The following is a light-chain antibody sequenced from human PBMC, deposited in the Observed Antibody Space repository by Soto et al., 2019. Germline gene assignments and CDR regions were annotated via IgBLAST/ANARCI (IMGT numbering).Light chain of an antibody. Sequence: EIVLTQSPATLSVSPGERVTLSCRASQNVSSYLAWYRQKPGQAPRLLIYGASTRAAGIPARFSGSGSGTEFSLTVSSLQSEDFATYYCQQYNHWPPYTVGQGTKVDSK. CDR2: GAS. CDR1: QNVSSY. CDR3: QQYNHWPPYT. V-gene: IGKV3-15*01. J-gene: IGKJ2*01.